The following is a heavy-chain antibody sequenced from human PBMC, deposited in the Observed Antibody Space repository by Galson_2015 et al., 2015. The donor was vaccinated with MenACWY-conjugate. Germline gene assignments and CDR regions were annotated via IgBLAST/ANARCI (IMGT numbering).Heavy chain of an antibody. Sequence: SETLSLTCPVSGGSASSSGYYWTWLRQPPGKGLEWIGLIYDSGTTKYNPSLKGRVTISLDTSKNQVSLKLSSVTAADTAVYYCAREFSYWGQGTLVTVSS. V-gene: IGHV4-61*08. CDR1: GGSASSSGYY. CDR3: AREFSY. J-gene: IGHJ4*02. CDR2: IYDSGTT. D-gene: IGHD3-3*01.